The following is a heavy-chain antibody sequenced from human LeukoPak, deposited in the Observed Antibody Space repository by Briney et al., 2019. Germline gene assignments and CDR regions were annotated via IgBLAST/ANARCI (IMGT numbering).Heavy chain of an antibody. V-gene: IGHV3-23*01. CDR2: ISSSGGST. J-gene: IGHJ3*02. CDR3: AMLYCSAGSCYTGLGNAFDI. Sequence: PGGSLRLSCAVSGFTFNRSAMGWVRQAPGKGLEWVSGISSSGGSTYYADSVKGRFTISRDNSKDTLYLQMNSLRAEDTAVYYCAMLYCSAGSCYTGLGNAFDIWGQGTMVTVSS. CDR1: GFTFNRSA. D-gene: IGHD2-15*01.